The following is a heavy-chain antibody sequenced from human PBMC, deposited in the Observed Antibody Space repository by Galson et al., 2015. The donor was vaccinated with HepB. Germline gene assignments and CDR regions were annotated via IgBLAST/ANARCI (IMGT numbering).Heavy chain of an antibody. CDR1: GFTFDDYT. CDR3: ARDGPSLNPDMVVVVAESILIYYGMDV. J-gene: IGHJ6*02. D-gene: IGHD2-15*01. Sequence: SLRLSCAASGFTFDDYTMHWVRQAPGKGLEWVSLISWDGGSTYYADSVKGRFTISRDNSKNSLYLQMNSLRSEDTAVYYCARDGPSLNPDMVVVVAESILIYYGMDVWGQGTTVTVSS. V-gene: IGHV3-43*01. CDR2: ISWDGGST.